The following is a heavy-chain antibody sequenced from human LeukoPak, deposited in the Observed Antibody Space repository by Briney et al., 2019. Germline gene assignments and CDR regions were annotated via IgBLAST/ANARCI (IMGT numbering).Heavy chain of an antibody. CDR3: ARDQLVLPRGISGY. CDR1: GYTFSSFG. D-gene: IGHD1-14*01. Sequence: ASVKVSCKASGYTFSSFGISWVRQAPGQGLEWMGWIAVYNGNTNYAQKFQGRLTMTTDTSTSTAYMELRSLRSDDTALYYCARDQLVLPRGISGYWGQGTLVTVSS. J-gene: IGHJ4*02. V-gene: IGHV1-18*01. CDR2: IAVYNGNT.